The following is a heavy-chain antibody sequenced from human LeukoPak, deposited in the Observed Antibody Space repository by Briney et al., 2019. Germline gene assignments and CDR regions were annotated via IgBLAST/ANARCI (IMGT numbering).Heavy chain of an antibody. D-gene: IGHD3-10*01. CDR3: ARGRITMVRGVIISRWFDL. Sequence: SETLSLTCAVDGVSFSGYYWSWVRQPPGKGLEWIGEINHGGSTNYNPSLKSRVTISVDTSKNQFSLKLSPVTAADTAVYYCARGRITMVRGVIISRWFDLWGQGTLVTVSS. CDR2: INHGGST. J-gene: IGHJ5*02. V-gene: IGHV4-34*01. CDR1: GVSFSGYY.